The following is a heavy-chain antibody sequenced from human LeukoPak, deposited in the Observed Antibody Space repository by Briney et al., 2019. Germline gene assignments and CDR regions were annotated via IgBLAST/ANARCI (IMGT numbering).Heavy chain of an antibody. J-gene: IGHJ4*02. Sequence: SQTLSLTCAISGDSVSSNSAAWNWIRQSPSRGLESLGRTYYRSKWYNDSAVSVKSRITVNPDTSKNQFTLQLNSVTHEDTAVYYCARDREGSSLLSYYFVYWGERTLVTVSS. CDR3: ARDREGSSLLSYYFVY. V-gene: IGHV6-1*01. CDR2: TYYRSKWYN. CDR1: GDSVSSNSAA. D-gene: IGHD1-26*01.